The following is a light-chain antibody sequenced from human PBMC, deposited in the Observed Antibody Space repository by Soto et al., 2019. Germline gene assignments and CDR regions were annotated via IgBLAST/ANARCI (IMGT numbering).Light chain of an antibody. CDR1: QSISSH. V-gene: IGKV3-11*01. CDR3: QECTNWPPEYT. Sequence: EIVLTQSPATLALSPGDRATLSCRASQSISSHLAWYQQKTGQAPRLLIYDASNRAPGIPTRFTGSGSGTDFTLAISCLEPEDFAVYYCQECTNWPPEYTFGQGTRVEIK. J-gene: IGKJ2*01. CDR2: DAS.